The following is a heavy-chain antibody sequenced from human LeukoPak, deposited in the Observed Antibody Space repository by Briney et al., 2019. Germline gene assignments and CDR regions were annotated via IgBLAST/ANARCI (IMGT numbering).Heavy chain of an antibody. CDR1: GGSISSSSYY. Sequence: SETLSLTCTVSGGSISSSSYYWGWIRQPPGKGLEWIGSIYYSGSTYYNPSLKSRVTISVDTSKNQFPLKLSSVTAADTAVYYCARYAREDTGYSSSDYWGQGTLVTVSS. J-gene: IGHJ4*02. CDR2: IYYSGST. V-gene: IGHV4-39*06. CDR3: ARYAREDTGYSSSDY. D-gene: IGHD6-13*01.